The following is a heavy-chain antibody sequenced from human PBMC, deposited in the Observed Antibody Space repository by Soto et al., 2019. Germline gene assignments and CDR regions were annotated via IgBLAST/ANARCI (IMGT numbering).Heavy chain of an antibody. V-gene: IGHV4-59*11. Sequence: TLSLTCTVSGGSIRSHYWSWIRQPPGKGLEWIGYIYYTGSTNYNPSLRSRVTISVDTSKTQFSLRLSSVTAADTAVYFCARGTTAADGFNRQFDYWGQGTLVTVSS. D-gene: IGHD1-7*01. CDR1: GGSIRSHY. CDR3: ARGTTAADGFNRQFDY. J-gene: IGHJ4*02. CDR2: IYYTGST.